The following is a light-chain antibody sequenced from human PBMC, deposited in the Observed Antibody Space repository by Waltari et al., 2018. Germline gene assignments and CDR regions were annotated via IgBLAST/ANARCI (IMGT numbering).Light chain of an antibody. V-gene: IGLV3-1*01. Sequence: SYELTQSPSLSVSPGQPASITCSGDQLGNKYLSWYQQKPGQSPVLLIFQDNMRPSGIPERFSGSNSGNTATLTISGTQAVDEADYYCQAWDSNRYVIFGGGTKLTVL. J-gene: IGLJ2*01. CDR1: QLGNKY. CDR3: QAWDSNRYVI. CDR2: QDN.